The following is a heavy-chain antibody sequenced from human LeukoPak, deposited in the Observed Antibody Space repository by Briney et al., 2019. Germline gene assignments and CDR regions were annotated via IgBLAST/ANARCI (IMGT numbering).Heavy chain of an antibody. V-gene: IGHV4-34*01. J-gene: IGHJ4*02. CDR3: ASRQRYSGSRNFDY. CDR1: GGSFSGYY. CDR2: INHSGST. D-gene: IGHD1-26*01. Sequence: SETLSLTCAVYGGSFSGYYWSWIRQPPGKGLEWIWEINHSGSTNYNPSLKSRVTISVDTSKNQFSLKLSSVTAADTAVYYCASRQRYSGSRNFDYWGQGTLVTVSS.